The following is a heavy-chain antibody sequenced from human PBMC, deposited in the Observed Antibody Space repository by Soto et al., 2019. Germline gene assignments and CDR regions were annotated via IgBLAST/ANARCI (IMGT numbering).Heavy chain of an antibody. V-gene: IGHV1-69*08. CDR1: GGTFSRHT. CDR3: ARPDFGDYWYFDL. CDR2: IIPALGTA. Sequence: GASVKVSCKASGGTFSRHTFSWVRQAPGQGLEWMGRIIPALGTATYAQKFQGRVTVTADESATTVYMELNSLRSEDTAVYYCARPDFGDYWYFDLWGRGTLVTV. J-gene: IGHJ2*01. D-gene: IGHD4-17*01.